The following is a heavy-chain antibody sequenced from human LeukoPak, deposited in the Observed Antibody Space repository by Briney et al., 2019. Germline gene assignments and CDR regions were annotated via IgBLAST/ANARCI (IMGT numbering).Heavy chain of an antibody. CDR3: AKSSSGTDNPVGFDP. CDR1: GFTFSSYA. J-gene: IGHJ5*02. D-gene: IGHD3-22*01. CDR2: ISASGIST. V-gene: IGHV3-23*01. Sequence: GGSLRLSCAASGFTFSSYAMSWVRQAPRKGLEWVSTISASGISTYYADSVKGRFTISRDNSKNTLYLQMNSLRAEDKAVYYCAKSSSGTDNPVGFDPWGQGTLVTVSS.